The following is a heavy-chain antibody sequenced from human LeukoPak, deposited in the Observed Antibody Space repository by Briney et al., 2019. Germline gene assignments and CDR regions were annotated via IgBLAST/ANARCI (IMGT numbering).Heavy chain of an antibody. CDR1: GGSFSGYY. CDR2: INHSGST. D-gene: IGHD6-13*01. CDR3: ARASSSSWPYFDY. Sequence: SETLSLTCAVYGGSFSGYYWSWIRQPPGKGLEWIGEINHSGSTNYNPSLKSRVTIPVDTSKNQFSLKLSSVTAADTAVYYCARASSSSWPYFDYWGQGTLVTVSS. J-gene: IGHJ4*02. V-gene: IGHV4-34*01.